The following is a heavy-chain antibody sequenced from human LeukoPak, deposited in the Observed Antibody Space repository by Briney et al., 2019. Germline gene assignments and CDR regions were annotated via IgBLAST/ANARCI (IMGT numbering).Heavy chain of an antibody. D-gene: IGHD3-22*01. CDR1: GFTFSNAW. CDR2: IRSKTNGGTP. CDR3: TTAGYDSSGYTAWGYFDY. J-gene: IGHJ4*02. Sequence: PGGSLRLSCAASGFTFSNAWMNWVRQAPGKGLEWVGRIRSKTNGGTPEYAAPVKGRFTISRDDSKNTLYLQMNSLKTEDTAVYYCTTAGYDSSGYTAWGYFDYWGQGTLVTVSS. V-gene: IGHV3-15*01.